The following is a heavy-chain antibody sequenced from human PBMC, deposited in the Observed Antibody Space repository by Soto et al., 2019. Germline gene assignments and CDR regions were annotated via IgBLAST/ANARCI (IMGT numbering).Heavy chain of an antibody. CDR3: ARGQGKWLLVRPHAFDI. D-gene: IGHD3-22*01. J-gene: IGHJ3*02. CDR2: ISSSSSYT. Sequence: NPGGSLRLSCAAAGFTFSDYYMSWIRQAPGKGLEWVSYISSSSSYTNYADSVKGRFAISRDNAKNSLYLQMNSLRAEDTAVYYCARGQGKWLLVRPHAFDIWGQGTMVTVSS. CDR1: GFTFSDYY. V-gene: IGHV3-11*06.